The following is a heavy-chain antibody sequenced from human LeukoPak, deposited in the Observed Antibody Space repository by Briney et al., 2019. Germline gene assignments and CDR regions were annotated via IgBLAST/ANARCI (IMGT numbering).Heavy chain of an antibody. CDR3: ATLPPGIAAAGTFDY. CDR1: GFTFSSYA. V-gene: IGHV3-23*01. CDR2: ISGSGGST. J-gene: IGHJ4*02. D-gene: IGHD6-13*01. Sequence: GGSLRLSCAASGFTFSSYAMSWARQAPGKGLEWVSAISGSGGSTYYADSVKGRFTISRDNSKNTLYLQMNSLRAEDTAVYYCATLPPGIAAAGTFDYWGQGTLVTVSS.